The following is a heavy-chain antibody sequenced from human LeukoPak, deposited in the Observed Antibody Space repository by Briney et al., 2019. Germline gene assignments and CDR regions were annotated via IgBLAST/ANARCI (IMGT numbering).Heavy chain of an antibody. J-gene: IGHJ4*02. CDR3: ARIAAAGTWGDY. CDR1: GYTFTGYY. Sequence: GASVKVSCKASGYTFTGYYMHWVRQAPGQGLEWMGWINPNSGGTNYAQKFQGRVTMTRDTSISTAYMELSRLRSDDTAVDYCARIAAAGTWGDYWGQGTLVTVSS. CDR2: INPNSGGT. V-gene: IGHV1-2*02. D-gene: IGHD6-13*01.